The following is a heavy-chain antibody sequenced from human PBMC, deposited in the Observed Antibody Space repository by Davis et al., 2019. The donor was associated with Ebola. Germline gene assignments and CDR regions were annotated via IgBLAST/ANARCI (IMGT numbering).Heavy chain of an antibody. CDR1: GFTFSSYA. CDR3: ARDLSPVDTAMVLDY. J-gene: IGHJ4*02. CDR2: ISYDGSNK. V-gene: IGHV3-30-3*01. Sequence: PGGSLRLSCAASGFTFSSYAMHWVRQAPGKGLEWVAVISYDGSNKYYADSVKGRFTISRDNSKNTLYLQMNSLRAEDTAVYYCARDLSPVDTAMVLDYWGQGTLVTVSS. D-gene: IGHD5-18*01.